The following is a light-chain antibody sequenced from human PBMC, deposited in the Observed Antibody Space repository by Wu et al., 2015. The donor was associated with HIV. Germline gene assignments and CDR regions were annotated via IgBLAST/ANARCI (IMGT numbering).Light chain of an antibody. CDR3: QQYDTSTFT. Sequence: IVLTQSPGTLSLSPGERATLSCGASQSLENNYLAWYQQRPGLAPRLLIYDASSRATGIPDRFSGSGSGTDFTLTISRLEPEDFAVYYCQQYDTSTFTFGPGNQSEY. J-gene: IGKJ3*01. CDR2: DAS. CDR1: QSLENNY. V-gene: IGKV3D-20*01.